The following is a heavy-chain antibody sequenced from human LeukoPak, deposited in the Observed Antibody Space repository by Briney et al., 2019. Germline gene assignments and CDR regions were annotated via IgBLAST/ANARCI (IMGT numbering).Heavy chain of an antibody. J-gene: IGHJ4*02. CDR3: AGGPQYTGSYPY. CDR2: IKPDGSRT. Sequence: GGSLRLSCAASGFTFSAYWMRWVRQAPGKGPLWVSFIKPDGSRTNYADSVKGRFIISRDDAKRSVYLQMNRLSAEDTAVYFCAGGPQYTGSYPYWGQGTLVTVSS. CDR1: GFTFSAYW. V-gene: IGHV3-74*01. D-gene: IGHD2-8*02.